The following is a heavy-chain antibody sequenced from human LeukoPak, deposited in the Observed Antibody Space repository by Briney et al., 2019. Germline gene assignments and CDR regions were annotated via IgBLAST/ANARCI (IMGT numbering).Heavy chain of an antibody. CDR2: ISGSTGNT. V-gene: IGHV3-23*01. D-gene: IGHD3-3*01. J-gene: IGHJ4*02. CDR1: GFTFSRYW. Sequence: GQSLRLSCAASGFTFSRYWIHWVRQAPGKGLEWVSSISGSTGNTYYADSVKGRLIISRANSKNTLYLQMNSLSAEDTAVYYCATKGRNYDFWSGSSNFDYWGQGILVTVSS. CDR3: ATKGRNYDFWSGSSNFDY.